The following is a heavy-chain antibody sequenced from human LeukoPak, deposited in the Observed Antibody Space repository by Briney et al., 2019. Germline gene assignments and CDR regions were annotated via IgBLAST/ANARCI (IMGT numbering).Heavy chain of an antibody. J-gene: IGHJ3*02. V-gene: IGHV3-73*01. CDR1: GFTFSGSA. CDR3: TRHPDPYYYGSGSFMAFDI. D-gene: IGHD3-10*01. Sequence: GGSLRLSCAASGFTFSGSAMHWVRQASGKGLEWVGRIRSKANSYATAYAASVKGRFTISRDDSKNTAYLQMNSLKTEDTAVYYCTRHPDPYYYGSGSFMAFDIWGQGTMVTVSS. CDR2: IRSKANSYAT.